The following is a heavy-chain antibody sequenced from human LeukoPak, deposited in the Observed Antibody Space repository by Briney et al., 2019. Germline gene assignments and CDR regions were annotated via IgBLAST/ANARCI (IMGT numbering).Heavy chain of an antibody. D-gene: IGHD3-22*01. CDR1: GLTFSNYW. Sequence: GGSLRLSCAVSGLTFSNYWMHWVRQAPGKGLVWVSRISNDGTSTSYADSVKGRFTISRDNSKNTLYLEMYSLRAEDTAVYYCAKEVYYDSSAYIDYWGQGTLVTVSS. J-gene: IGHJ4*02. CDR2: ISNDGTST. V-gene: IGHV3-74*01. CDR3: AKEVYYDSSAYIDY.